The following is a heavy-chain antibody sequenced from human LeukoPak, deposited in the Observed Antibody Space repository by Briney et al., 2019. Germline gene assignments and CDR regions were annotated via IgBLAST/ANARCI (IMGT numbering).Heavy chain of an antibody. V-gene: IGHV4-34*01. CDR2: INHSGST. Sequence: SETLSLTCAVYGGSFSGYYWSWIRQPPGKGLEWIGEINHSGSTNYNPSLKSRVTISVDTSKNQLSLKLSSVTAADTAVYYCARGPPTSTLDYWGQGTLVTVSS. CDR1: GGSFSGYY. J-gene: IGHJ4*02. D-gene: IGHD5/OR15-5a*01. CDR3: ARGPPTSTLDY.